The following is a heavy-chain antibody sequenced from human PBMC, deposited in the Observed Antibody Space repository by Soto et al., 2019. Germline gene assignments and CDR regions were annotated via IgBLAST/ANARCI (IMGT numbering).Heavy chain of an antibody. CDR3: SLGTWSAETFDI. V-gene: IGHV1-69*02. Sequence: QVQLVQSGAEGKKPGSSVKVSCKASGGTFSTYTVVWVRQAPGQGLEWVGRILPMLDITNSAQSFQGRVTLTADKSTNTAYLELTRLRSEDTAVYFCSLGTWSAETFDIWGRGTMVTVSS. J-gene: IGHJ3*02. CDR2: ILPMLDIT. D-gene: IGHD3-3*01. CDR1: GGTFSTYT.